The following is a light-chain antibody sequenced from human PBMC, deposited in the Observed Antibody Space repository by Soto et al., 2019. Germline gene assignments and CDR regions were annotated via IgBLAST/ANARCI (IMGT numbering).Light chain of an antibody. V-gene: IGKV3-20*01. CDR3: QQYGGSPRT. Sequence: ENVLTQSPGTLSLSPGERATLSCRASQSVSSSYLAWYQQKPGQAPRLLIYGASSRATGIPDRFSGSGSGTDFTLTISRLEPEDFAVYYCQQYGGSPRTFGQGTKVDNK. CDR1: QSVSSSY. CDR2: GAS. J-gene: IGKJ1*01.